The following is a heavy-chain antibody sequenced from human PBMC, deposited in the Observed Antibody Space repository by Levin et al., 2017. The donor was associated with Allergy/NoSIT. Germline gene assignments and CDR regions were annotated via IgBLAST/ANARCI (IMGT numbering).Heavy chain of an antibody. CDR3: TRGVDSTSWEYFDY. J-gene: IGHJ4*02. V-gene: IGHV3-73*01. Sequence: GGSLRLSCAASGFTFSGSAMHWVRQASGKGLEWVGRISSKAYGYATAYAASVKGRSTISRDDSKNTAYLQMNSLKAEDTAMYYCTRGVDSTSWEYFDYWGQGTLVTVSS. CDR2: ISSKAYGYAT. D-gene: IGHD6-13*01. CDR1: GFTFSGSA.